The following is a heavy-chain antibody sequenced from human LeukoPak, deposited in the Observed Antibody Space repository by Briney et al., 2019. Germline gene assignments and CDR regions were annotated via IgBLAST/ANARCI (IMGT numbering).Heavy chain of an antibody. Sequence: GGSLRLSCATSGFTFSSYAMSWVRQAPGKGLEWVSGISTSGGITYYEDSVRGRFTISRDNSKNTLYLQMNSLRAEGTAVYSCAKDVFSHSNSWYYFDFWGQGTLVTVSS. CDR3: AKDVFSHSNSWYYFDF. V-gene: IGHV3-23*01. J-gene: IGHJ4*02. CDR1: GFTFSSYA. CDR2: ISTSGGIT. D-gene: IGHD2-2*01.